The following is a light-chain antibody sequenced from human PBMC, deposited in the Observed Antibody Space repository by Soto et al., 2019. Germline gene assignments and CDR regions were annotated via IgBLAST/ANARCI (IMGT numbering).Light chain of an antibody. V-gene: IGKV1-39*01. CDR2: GAS. CDR3: QQSYFTPWT. Sequence: DIQMTQSPSSLSASVGDRVTITCRASHSMSTYLNWYQQKPGRAPNLLIYGASTLQSGVPSRFTGSGSGTDFTITITCRQPEDFANYFCQQSYFTPWTFGQGTKVEI. J-gene: IGKJ1*01. CDR1: HSMSTY.